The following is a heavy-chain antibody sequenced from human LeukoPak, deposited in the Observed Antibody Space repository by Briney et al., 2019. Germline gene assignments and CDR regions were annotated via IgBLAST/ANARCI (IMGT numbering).Heavy chain of an antibody. J-gene: IGHJ3*02. CDR1: GYTFTSYY. CDR3: TRGLVVLSATSWALDI. CDR2: MNPNRGNT. D-gene: IGHD2-15*01. Sequence: ASVKVSCKASGYTFTSYYINWVRQAPGQGLAWMGWMNPNRGNTGYAQKFQARVSMTRNTSISTAYMELSSLRSEDTAVYYCTRGLVVLSATSWALDIWGHGTMVTVSS. V-gene: IGHV1-8*01.